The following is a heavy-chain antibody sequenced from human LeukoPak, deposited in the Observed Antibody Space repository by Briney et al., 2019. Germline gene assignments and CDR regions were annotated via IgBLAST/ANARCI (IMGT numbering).Heavy chain of an antibody. D-gene: IGHD6-19*01. V-gene: IGHV4-59*01. Sequence: SETLSLTCTVSGGSISGYYWSWIRQPPGMGLEWIGNIYSDGSANYNPSLKSRVTISVDTSKNHFSLKMTSMTAADTAVYYCARLAGGSGLDYWGQGTLVTVSS. CDR2: IYSDGSA. CDR1: GGSISGYY. CDR3: ARLAGGSGLDY. J-gene: IGHJ4*02.